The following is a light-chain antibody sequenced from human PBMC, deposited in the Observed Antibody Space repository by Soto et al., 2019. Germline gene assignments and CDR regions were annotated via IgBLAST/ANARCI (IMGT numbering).Light chain of an antibody. CDR3: QQNYSFPLT. Sequence: DIQMTQSPSSLSASVGDRGTISCRASQGISDYLSWFQQKPGEAPKLLINTASTLQSGVPIRFSGAGSWTHFSLTISGLQPEDSATYYCQQNYSFPLTFGQGTRVDIK. CDR2: TAS. CDR1: QGISDY. J-gene: IGKJ1*01. V-gene: IGKV1-39*01.